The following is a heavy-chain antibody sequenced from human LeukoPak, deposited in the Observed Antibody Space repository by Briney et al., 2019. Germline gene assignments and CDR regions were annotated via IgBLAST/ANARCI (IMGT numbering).Heavy chain of an antibody. CDR1: TFTFSSYY. J-gene: IGHJ2*01. Sequence: GGSLRLSCAASTFTFSSYYMKWVRQAPGKGLEWVSSMSRSSDYTYYADSVKGRFTISRDNAKKSLYLQMNSLRAEDTAVYYCAVAGLSYWYFDLWGRGTLVTVSS. CDR2: MSRSSDYT. D-gene: IGHD6-19*01. V-gene: IGHV3-21*01. CDR3: AVAGLSYWYFDL.